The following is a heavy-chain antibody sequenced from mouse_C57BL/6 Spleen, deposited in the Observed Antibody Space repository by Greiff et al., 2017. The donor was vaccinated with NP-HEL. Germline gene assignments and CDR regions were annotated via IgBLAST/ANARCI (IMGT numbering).Heavy chain of an antibody. V-gene: IGHV1-52*01. Sequence: VQLQQPGAELVRPGSSVKLSCKASGYTFTSYWMHWVKQRPIQGLEWIGNIDPSDSDTHYNQKFKDKATLTVDKSSSTAYMQLSSLTSEDAAVYYCARRGDGNYYFDYWGQGTTLTVSS. J-gene: IGHJ2*01. CDR2: IDPSDSDT. D-gene: IGHD2-1*01. CDR3: ARRGDGNYYFDY. CDR1: GYTFTSYW.